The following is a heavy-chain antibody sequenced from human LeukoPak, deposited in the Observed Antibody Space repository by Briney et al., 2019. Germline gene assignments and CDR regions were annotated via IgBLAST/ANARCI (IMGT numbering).Heavy chain of an antibody. J-gene: IGHJ4*02. CDR1: GFTFSSYV. D-gene: IGHD3-9*01. V-gene: IGHV3-48*02. Sequence: GGSLRLSCAVSGFTFSSYVMSWVRQAPGKGLEWVSYINHDAERIYYADSVKGRFTISRDNADNSLYLQMNSLRDEDTALYYCVRDNDWAFHYWGQGTLVTVSS. CDR3: VRDNDWAFHY. CDR2: INHDAERI.